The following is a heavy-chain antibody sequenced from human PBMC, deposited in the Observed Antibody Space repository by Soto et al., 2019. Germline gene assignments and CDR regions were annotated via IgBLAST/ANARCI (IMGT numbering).Heavy chain of an antibody. V-gene: IGHV1-18*01. CDR2: ISAYNGKR. J-gene: IGHJ3*02. Sequence: QGQLLQSGDEVKKPGASVRVSCRASGYDFTSYEISWVRQAPGQGLEWVSWISAYNGKRDTAQKFQGRVTMTLDTSTDTAHMELGDLTSADTAVYYCARGRIVASIHDAFEIWGQGTMVAVSS. D-gene: IGHD2-21*01. CDR1: GYDFTSYE. CDR3: ARGRIVASIHDAFEI.